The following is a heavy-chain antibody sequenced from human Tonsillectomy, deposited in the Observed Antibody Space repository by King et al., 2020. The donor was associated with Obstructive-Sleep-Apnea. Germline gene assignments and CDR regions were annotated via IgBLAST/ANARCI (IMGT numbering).Heavy chain of an antibody. CDR2: ISAYNGNT. J-gene: IGHJ4*02. CDR3: ARGDGYSSSPTPF. Sequence: VQLVESGAEVKKPGASVKVSCKASGYTFTLYGINWVGQAPGQGLEWMGWISAYNGNTFYAQKLQGRGTMTTDTSTSTAYMELWSLRSDDTAVYYCARGDGYSSSPTPFWGQGTLVTVSS. D-gene: IGHD6-13*01. CDR1: GYTFTLYG. V-gene: IGHV1-18*04.